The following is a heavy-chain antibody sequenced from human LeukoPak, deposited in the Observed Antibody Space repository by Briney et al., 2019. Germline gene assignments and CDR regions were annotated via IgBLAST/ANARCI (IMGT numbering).Heavy chain of an antibody. Sequence: SETLSLTCTVSGVSISSYYWSWIRQPPGKGLGWIGYIYYSGSTNYNPSLKSRVTISLDTSKNQFSLKLSSVTAADTAVYYCARHDGGSWYYAFDVWGQGTMVTVSS. CDR3: ARHDGGSWYYAFDV. D-gene: IGHD6-13*01. V-gene: IGHV4-59*08. J-gene: IGHJ3*01. CDR1: GVSISSYY. CDR2: IYYSGST.